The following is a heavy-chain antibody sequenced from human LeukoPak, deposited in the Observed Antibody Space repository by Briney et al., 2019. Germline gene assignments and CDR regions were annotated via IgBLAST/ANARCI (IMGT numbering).Heavy chain of an antibody. D-gene: IGHD5-18*01. CDR3: ARVKSGYSYGPHYYYYYYMDV. Sequence: PGGSLRLSCAASGFTFDDYGMSWVRQAPGKGLEWVSGINWNGGSTGYADSVKGRFTISRDNAKNSLYLQMNSLRAEDTAVYYCARVKSGYSYGPHYYYYYYMDVWGKGTTVTVSS. J-gene: IGHJ6*03. CDR1: GFTFDDYG. V-gene: IGHV3-20*04. CDR2: INWNGGST.